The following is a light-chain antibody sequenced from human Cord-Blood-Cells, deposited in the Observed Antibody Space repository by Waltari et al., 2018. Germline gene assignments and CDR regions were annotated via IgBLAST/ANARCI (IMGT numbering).Light chain of an antibody. V-gene: IGLV2-23*02. J-gene: IGLJ3*02. Sequence: QSALTQPASVSGSPGQSITISCPGTSSDVGSYNLVSWYHQHPGQAPKLMIYEVSKRPSGVSNRFSGSKSGNTASLTISWLQAEDEADYYCCSYAGSSTWVFGGGTKLTVL. CDR2: EVS. CDR1: SSDVGSYNL. CDR3: CSYAGSSTWV.